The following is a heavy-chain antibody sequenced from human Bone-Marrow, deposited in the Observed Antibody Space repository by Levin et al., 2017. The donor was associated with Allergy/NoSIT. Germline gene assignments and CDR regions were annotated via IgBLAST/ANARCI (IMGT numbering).Heavy chain of an antibody. J-gene: IGHJ4*02. V-gene: IGHV4-34*01. CDR2: INHSGST. CDR1: GGSFSGYY. Sequence: SETLSLTCAVYGGSFSGYYWSWIRQPPGKGLEWIGEINHSGSTNYNPSLKSRVTISVDTSKNQFSLKLSSVTAADTAVYYCVPERGIAAAAAPLYFDYWGQGTLVTVSS. CDR3: VPERGIAAAAAPLYFDY. D-gene: IGHD6-13*01.